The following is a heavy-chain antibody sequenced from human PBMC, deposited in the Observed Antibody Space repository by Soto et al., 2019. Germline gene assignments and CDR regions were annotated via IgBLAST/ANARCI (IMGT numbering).Heavy chain of an antibody. CDR2: INHVGGT. V-gene: IGHV4-34*01. D-gene: IGHD2-8*01. Sequence: ASETLSLTCAVYGGFLSESYWTWIRQPPGKGLEWIGEINHVGGTNYNPSLKSRVTMSVDTSKNQFSLKLNSVTAADTAVYYCARVTNSCSNGICYAHKFDPWGQGTLVTVSS. J-gene: IGHJ5*02. CDR1: GGFLSESY. CDR3: ARVTNSCSNGICYAHKFDP.